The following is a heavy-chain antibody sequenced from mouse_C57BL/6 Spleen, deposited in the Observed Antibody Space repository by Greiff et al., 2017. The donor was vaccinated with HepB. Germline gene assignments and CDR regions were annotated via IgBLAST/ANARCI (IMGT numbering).Heavy chain of an antibody. D-gene: IGHD2-4*01. CDR3: AREGTDDYYFDY. CDR1: GFTFSSYA. V-gene: IGHV5-4*01. CDR2: ISDGGSYT. Sequence: EVQLVESGGGLVKPGGSLKLSCAASGFTFSSYAMSWVRQTPEKRLEWVATISDGGSYTYYPDNVKGRFTISRDNAKNNLYLQMSHLKSEDTAMYYCAREGTDDYYFDYWGQGTTLTVSS. J-gene: IGHJ2*01.